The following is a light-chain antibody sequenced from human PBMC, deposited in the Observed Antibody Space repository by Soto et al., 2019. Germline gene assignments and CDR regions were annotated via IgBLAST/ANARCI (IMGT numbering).Light chain of an antibody. CDR3: QQYYSTPLT. Sequence: DIVMTQSPDSLAVSLGERATINCKSSQSVLYSSNNKNYLAWYQQKPGQPPKLLIYGASTRESGVPDRFSGSGSGTDFTLTISSLQAEDLAVYYCQQYYSTPLTFGGGTKVEIK. J-gene: IGKJ4*02. V-gene: IGKV4-1*01. CDR1: QSVLYSSNNKNY. CDR2: GAS.